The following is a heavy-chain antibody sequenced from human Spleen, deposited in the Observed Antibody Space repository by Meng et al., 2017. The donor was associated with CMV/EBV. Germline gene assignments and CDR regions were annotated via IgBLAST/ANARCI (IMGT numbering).Heavy chain of an antibody. J-gene: IGHJ4*02. CDR3: ARDMSIRLFVHFTGIDS. V-gene: IGHV3-9*01. D-gene: IGHD2-21*01. CDR2: ISWNSGNM. Sequence: SLKISCAASGFTFDDYAMHWVRQAPGKGLEWVASISWNSGNMGYAGSVKGRFTISRDNAKNSLFLQMNSLRAEDTAFYYCARDMSIRLFVHFTGIDSWGQGALVTVSS. CDR1: GFTFDDYA.